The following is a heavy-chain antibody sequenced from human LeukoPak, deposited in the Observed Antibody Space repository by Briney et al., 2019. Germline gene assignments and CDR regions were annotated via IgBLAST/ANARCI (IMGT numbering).Heavy chain of an antibody. J-gene: IGHJ3*02. D-gene: IGHD3-16*01. V-gene: IGHV3-33*05. CDR2: ISYDGSAK. CDR1: GFTFSNYG. Sequence: GGSLRLSCAASGFTFSNYGMLWVHQAPGEGLEWVALISYDGSAKYYGDSLKGRFTISRDNSKNTLFLQMNSLGAEDTAVYFCARGWGSNVYASALDIWGQGTMVTVSS. CDR3: ARGWGSNVYASALDI.